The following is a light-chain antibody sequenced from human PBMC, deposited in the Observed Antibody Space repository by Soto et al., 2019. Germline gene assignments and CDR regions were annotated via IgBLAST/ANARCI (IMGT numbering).Light chain of an antibody. J-gene: IGKJ4*01. CDR1: QSVSSN. CDR2: GAS. Sequence: EIVMTQSPATLSVSAGERVTLSCRASQSVSSNLAWYQQKPGQAPRLLIYGASTRATGIPARFSGSGSGTDFTLTISSLQYEDFAVYYCQRYNNWPPLTFGGGTKVEIK. CDR3: QRYNNWPPLT. V-gene: IGKV3D-15*01.